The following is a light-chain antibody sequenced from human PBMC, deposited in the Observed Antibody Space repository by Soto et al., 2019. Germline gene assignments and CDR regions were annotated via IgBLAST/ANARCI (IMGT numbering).Light chain of an antibody. CDR3: LSYTSSDTRV. CDR2: EVS. Sequence: QSALTQPASVSGSPGQSITIPCTGTSSDVGGYNYVSWYQQYPGKAPKLMIYEVSNRPSGVSNRCSGSKSGNMASLTISGLQAEDEADYYCLSYTSSDTRVFGGGTQLTVL. CDR1: SSDVGGYNY. V-gene: IGLV2-14*01. J-gene: IGLJ3*02.